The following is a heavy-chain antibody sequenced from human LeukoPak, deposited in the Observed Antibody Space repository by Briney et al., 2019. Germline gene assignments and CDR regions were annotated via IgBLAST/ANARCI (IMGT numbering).Heavy chain of an antibody. V-gene: IGHV4-59*01. CDR2: IYYSGST. CDR3: ARAMDYSWSFDY. J-gene: IGHJ4*02. CDR1: GGSISSYY. Sequence: PSETLSLTCTVSGGSISSYYWSWIRQPPGKGLEWIGYIYYSGSTNYNPSLKSRVTISVDTSKNQFSLKLSSVTAADTAVYYCARAMDYSWSFDYWGQGTLVTVSS. D-gene: IGHD2-21*01.